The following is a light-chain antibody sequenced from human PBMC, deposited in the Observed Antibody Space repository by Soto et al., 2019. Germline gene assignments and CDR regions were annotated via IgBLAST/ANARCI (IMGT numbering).Light chain of an antibody. CDR3: QTWGTGIVI. V-gene: IGLV4-69*01. Sequence: QPVLTQSPSASASLGASVKLTCTLSSGHSNYAIAWHQQQPEKGPRYLMKLNRDGSHSKGDGIPNRFSGSSSGAERYLTNSSLQSEDEADYYCQTWGTGIVIFGGGTTLTAL. J-gene: IGLJ2*01. CDR2: LNRDGSH. CDR1: SGHSNYA.